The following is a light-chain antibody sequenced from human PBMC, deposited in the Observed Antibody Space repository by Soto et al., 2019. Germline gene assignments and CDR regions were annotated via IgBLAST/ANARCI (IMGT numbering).Light chain of an antibody. CDR2: YAS. CDR3: QQSNDLVS. CDR1: QDINNY. Sequence: DIQMTQSRSSLSASVGDRVTFTCQPSQDINNYVNWYQQKPGKAPKLLIFYASTLKTGVPSRFSGSGSGTDFSFTISSLQPEDIATYYCQQSNDLVSFGQGTRLEI. J-gene: IGKJ5*01. V-gene: IGKV1-33*01.